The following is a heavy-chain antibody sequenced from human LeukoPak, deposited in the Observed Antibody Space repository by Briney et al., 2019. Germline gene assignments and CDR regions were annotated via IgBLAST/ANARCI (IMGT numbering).Heavy chain of an antibody. CDR1: GITFNYAW. Sequence: GGALRLSCAASGITFNYAWMTWVRQAPGKGREWVARIKSKADGGTTEYVAPVKGRFTISRDDSQNMLYLQMNSLNTEDSAVYYCAALGTGFFNYWGQGTLVTVSS. CDR3: AALGTGFFNY. CDR2: IKSKADGGTT. J-gene: IGHJ4*02. V-gene: IGHV3-15*01. D-gene: IGHD2-8*02.